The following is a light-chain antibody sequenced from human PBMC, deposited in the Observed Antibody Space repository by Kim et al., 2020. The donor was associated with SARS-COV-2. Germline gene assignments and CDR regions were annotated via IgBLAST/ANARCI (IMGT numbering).Light chain of an antibody. V-gene: IGLV2-8*01. CDR1: SSDVGGYNY. Sequence: GRSVTISCTGTSSDVGGYNYVSWYQQHPGKAPKLMIYEVTKRPSGVPDRFSGSKSGNTASLTVSGLQTEDEAEYYCSSFGGNSNFVFGTGTKVTVL. CDR3: SSFGGNSNFV. J-gene: IGLJ1*01. CDR2: EVT.